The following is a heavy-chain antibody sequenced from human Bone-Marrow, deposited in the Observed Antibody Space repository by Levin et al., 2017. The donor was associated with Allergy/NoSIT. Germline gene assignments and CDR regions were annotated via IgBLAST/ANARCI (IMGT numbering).Heavy chain of an antibody. Sequence: GGSLRLSCEASGFAFSSYTMSWVRQAPGKGLEWVSAIGGGGRTTFYADSVKGRFTISRDNSKNTLYLQMNSLRAEDTTVYYCAKDSNYPHDYWGQGTLVTVSS. CDR3: AKDSNYPHDY. V-gene: IGHV3-23*01. J-gene: IGHJ4*02. D-gene: IGHD4/OR15-4a*01. CDR1: GFAFSSYT. CDR2: IGGGGRTT.